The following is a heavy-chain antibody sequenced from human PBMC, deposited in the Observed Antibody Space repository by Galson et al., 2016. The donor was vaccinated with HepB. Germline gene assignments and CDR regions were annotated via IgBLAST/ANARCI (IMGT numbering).Heavy chain of an antibody. J-gene: IGHJ3*02. CDR3: ARDKSIGYSDAFDM. CDR1: GFTLSSYR. CDR2: ISRGGTYK. Sequence: SLRLSCAASGFTLSSYRINWVRQAPGKGLEWVSSISRGGTYKYYAVSVEGRFTISRDNAKNSLYLQMNSLRAEDTAVYFCARDKSIGYSDAFDMWGQGTMVTVSS. V-gene: IGHV3-21*01. D-gene: IGHD3-22*01.